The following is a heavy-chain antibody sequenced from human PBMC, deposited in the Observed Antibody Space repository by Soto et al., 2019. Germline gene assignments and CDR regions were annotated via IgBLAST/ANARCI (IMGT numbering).Heavy chain of an antibody. D-gene: IGHD3-9*01. V-gene: IGHV4-39*01. CDR3: GRLEGLATISYYFDY. CDR2: VYYSGST. Sequence: SATLSLTCTVSGGSVSSSSYYWGWVRQPPGKGLEWIGSVYYSGSTYHNPSLESRVTISVDKSKNQFSLKLMSLSAADTAVYYCGRLEGLATISYYFDYWGQGALVTVSS. J-gene: IGHJ4*02. CDR1: GGSVSSSSYY.